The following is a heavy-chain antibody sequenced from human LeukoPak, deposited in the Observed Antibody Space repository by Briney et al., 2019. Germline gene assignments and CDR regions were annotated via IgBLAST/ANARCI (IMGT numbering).Heavy chain of an antibody. D-gene: IGHD1-14*01. CDR1: GFTFSSNA. Sequence: GGSLRLSCAASGFTFSSNAMSWVRQAPGKGLEWVSAISGSGGSTYYADSVKGRFTISRDNSKNTLYLQMNSLRAEDTAVYYCAKDSPFPEGMYGMDVWGQGTTVTVSS. CDR3: AKDSPFPEGMYGMDV. CDR2: ISGSGGST. J-gene: IGHJ6*02. V-gene: IGHV3-23*01.